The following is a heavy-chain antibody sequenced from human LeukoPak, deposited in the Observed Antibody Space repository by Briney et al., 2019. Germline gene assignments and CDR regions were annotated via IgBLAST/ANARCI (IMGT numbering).Heavy chain of an antibody. Sequence: ASVKVSCKASGYTFTSYAMHWVRQAPGQRLEWMGWISAGNGNTKYSQKFQGRVTITRDTSASTAYMELSSLRSEDTAVYYCAREGIAVAGDFDYWGQGTLVTVSS. D-gene: IGHD6-19*01. J-gene: IGHJ4*02. V-gene: IGHV1-3*01. CDR3: AREGIAVAGDFDY. CDR2: ISAGNGNT. CDR1: GYTFTSYA.